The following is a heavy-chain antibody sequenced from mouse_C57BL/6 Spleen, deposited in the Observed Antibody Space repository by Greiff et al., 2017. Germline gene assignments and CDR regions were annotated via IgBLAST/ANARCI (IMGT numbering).Heavy chain of an antibody. D-gene: IGHD2-3*01. J-gene: IGHJ4*01. CDR1: GFTFSDYY. Sequence: EVKLMESEGGLVQPGSSMKLSCTASGFTFSDYYMAWVRQVPEKGLEWVANINYDGSSTYYLDSLKSRFIISRDNAKNILYLQMSSLKSEDTATYYCARVPDRYLYAMDYWGQGTSVTVSS. CDR3: ARVPDRYLYAMDY. CDR2: INYDGSST. V-gene: IGHV5-16*01.